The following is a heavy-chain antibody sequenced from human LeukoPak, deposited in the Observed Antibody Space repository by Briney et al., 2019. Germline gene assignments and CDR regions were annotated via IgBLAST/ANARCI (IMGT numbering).Heavy chain of an antibody. V-gene: IGHV1-18*01. CDR1: GYTFTSYG. CDR3: ARDRYSSSSRWFDP. Sequence: ASVKVSCKASGYTFTSYGISWVRQAPGQGLEWMGWISAYNGNTNYAQKLQGRVTMTTDISTSTAYMELRSLRSDDTAVYYCARDRYSSSSRWFDPWGQGTLVTVSS. J-gene: IGHJ5*02. D-gene: IGHD6-6*01. CDR2: ISAYNGNT.